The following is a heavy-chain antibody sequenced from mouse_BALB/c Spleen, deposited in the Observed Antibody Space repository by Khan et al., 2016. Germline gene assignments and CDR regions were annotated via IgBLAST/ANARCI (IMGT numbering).Heavy chain of an antibody. Sequence: VQLQQPGAELVKPGASVKLSCTASGFNIKDTYMHWVKQRPEQGLEWIGRIDPANGNTKYDPKFQGKATITADTSSNTAYLQLSSLTSEDTAVYYCARRGYGNLGAMDYWGQGTSVTVSS. V-gene: IGHV14-3*02. CDR3: ARRGYGNLGAMDY. D-gene: IGHD2-1*01. CDR1: GFNIKDTY. J-gene: IGHJ4*01. CDR2: IDPANGNT.